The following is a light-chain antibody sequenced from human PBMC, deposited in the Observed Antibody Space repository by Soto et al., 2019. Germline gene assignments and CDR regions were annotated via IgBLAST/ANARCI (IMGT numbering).Light chain of an antibody. V-gene: IGKV1-33*01. CDR3: QQYDNPPPLT. J-gene: IGKJ4*01. CDR1: QDISNY. CDR2: DAS. Sequence: DIQMTQSPSSLSASVGDRVTITCQASQDISNYLNWYQQKPGKAPKLLIYDASNLETGVPSRFSGSGSGTDFTFPISSLQPEDIATYYCQQYDNPPPLTFGGGTKVEIK.